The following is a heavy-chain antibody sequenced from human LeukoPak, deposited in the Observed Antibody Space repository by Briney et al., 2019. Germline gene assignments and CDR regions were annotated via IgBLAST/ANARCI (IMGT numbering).Heavy chain of an antibody. D-gene: IGHD1-26*01. V-gene: IGHV4-31*03. CDR1: GGSISSGGYY. Sequence: SETLSLTCTVSGGSISSGGYYWSWIRQHPGKGLEWVGYIYYSGSTYYNPSLKSRVTISVDTSKNQFSLKLSSVTAADTAVYYCARGPQGNSGSYAMLRYWGQGTLVTVSS. CDR2: IYYSGST. CDR3: ARGPQGNSGSYAMLRY. J-gene: IGHJ4*02.